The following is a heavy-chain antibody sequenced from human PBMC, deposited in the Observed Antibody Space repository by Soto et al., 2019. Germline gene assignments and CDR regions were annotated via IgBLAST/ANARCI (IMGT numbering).Heavy chain of an antibody. J-gene: IGHJ3*02. V-gene: IGHV4-34*01. D-gene: IGHD2-15*01. CDR2: INHSGST. CDR3: ARHLWRRYSVVAASYAFDI. Sequence: SETLSLTCAVYGGSFSGHYWSWIRQPPGKGLEWIGEINHSGSTNYNPSLKSRVTISVDTSKNQFSLKLSSVTAADTAVYYCARHLWRRYSVVAASYAFDIWGQGTMVTVSS. CDR1: GGSFSGHY.